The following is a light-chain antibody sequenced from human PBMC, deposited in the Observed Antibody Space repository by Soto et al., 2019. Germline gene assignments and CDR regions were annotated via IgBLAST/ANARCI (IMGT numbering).Light chain of an antibody. Sequence: QSALTQPASVSGSPGQSITISCTATSSDVGANIFVSWYQQHPGKVPKLMIYTVSSRPSGVSQRFSGSKSGNTASLTISGLQDEDEADYYCSSFTTDSTYVFGTGTKLTVL. J-gene: IGLJ1*01. CDR1: SSDVGANIF. CDR3: SSFTTDSTYV. V-gene: IGLV2-14*01. CDR2: TVS.